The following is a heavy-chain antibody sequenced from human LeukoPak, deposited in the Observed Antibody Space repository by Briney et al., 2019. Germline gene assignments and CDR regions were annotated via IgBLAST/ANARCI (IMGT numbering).Heavy chain of an antibody. J-gene: IGHJ4*02. V-gene: IGHV4-59*01. Sequence: PSETLSLTCTVSGGSISSYYWSWIRQPPGKGLEWIGYIYYSGSTNYNPSLKSRVTISVDTSKNQFSLKLSSVTAADTAVYYCARVTSHHRAQLPQPQIDYWGQGTLVTVSS. CDR1: GGSISSYY. D-gene: IGHD2-2*01. CDR3: ARVTSHHRAQLPQPQIDY. CDR2: IYYSGST.